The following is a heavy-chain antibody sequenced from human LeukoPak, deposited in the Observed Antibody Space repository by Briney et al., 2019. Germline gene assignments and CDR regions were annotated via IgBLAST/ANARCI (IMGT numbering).Heavy chain of an antibody. J-gene: IGHJ4*02. Sequence: PGGSLRLSCAASGFTFTNYAMSWVRQAPGKGLEWVSSISNVGDNTQHADSVKGRFTISRDNSKNTLYLQMNSLRAEDTAVYYCVGGAPNWGFDYWGQGTLVIVSS. V-gene: IGHV3-23*01. CDR1: GFTFTNYA. D-gene: IGHD7-27*01. CDR3: VGGAPNWGFDY. CDR2: ISNVGDNT.